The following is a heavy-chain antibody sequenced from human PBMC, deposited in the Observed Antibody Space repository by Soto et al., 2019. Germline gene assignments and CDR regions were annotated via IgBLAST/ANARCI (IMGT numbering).Heavy chain of an antibody. V-gene: IGHV4-31*03. CDR1: GGSISSGGYY. Sequence: SETLSLTCTVSGGSISSGGYYWSWIRQHPGKGLEWIGYIYYSGSTYYNPSLKSRVTISVDTSKNQFSLKLSSVTAADTAVYYCARAAGVDGVTGYYYYYGMDVWGQGTTVTVSS. CDR2: IYYSGST. CDR3: ARAAGVDGVTGYYYYYGMDV. J-gene: IGHJ6*02. D-gene: IGHD2-21*02.